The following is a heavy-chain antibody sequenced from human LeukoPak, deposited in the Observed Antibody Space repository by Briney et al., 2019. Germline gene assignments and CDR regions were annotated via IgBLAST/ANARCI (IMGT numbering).Heavy chain of an antibody. J-gene: IGHJ4*02. Sequence: GGSLRLSCAASGFTFTKYSMHWVRQTPRKGLEWVSYISSGSTTIYYTDSVKGRFTISRDNAKNSLYLQMNSLRAEDTAVYYCARRESTTMVRGGVDYWGQGTLVTVSS. V-gene: IGHV3-48*01. CDR3: ARRESTTMVRGGVDY. CDR1: GFTFTKYS. D-gene: IGHD3-10*01. CDR2: ISSGSTTI.